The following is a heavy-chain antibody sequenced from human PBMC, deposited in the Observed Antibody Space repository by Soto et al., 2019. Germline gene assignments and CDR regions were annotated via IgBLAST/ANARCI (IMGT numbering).Heavy chain of an antibody. J-gene: IGHJ6*02. CDR3: ARGYYDYVWGSSVMDV. D-gene: IGHD3-16*01. CDR1: GFTFSSYW. Sequence: PGGSLRLSCAASGFTFSSYWMTWVRQAPGKGLEWVSSISSSSSYIYYADSVKGRFTISRDNAKNSLYLQMNSLRAEDTAVYYCARGYYDYVWGSSVMDVWGQGTTVTVSS. V-gene: IGHV3-21*01. CDR2: ISSSSSYI.